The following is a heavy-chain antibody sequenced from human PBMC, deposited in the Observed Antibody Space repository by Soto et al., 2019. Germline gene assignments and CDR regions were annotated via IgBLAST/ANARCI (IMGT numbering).Heavy chain of an antibody. V-gene: IGHV3-30-3*01. J-gene: IGHJ6*02. CDR3: ARKRDSSGWDSGDYYYYGMDV. D-gene: IGHD6-19*01. CDR1: GFTFSSYA. Sequence: QVQLVESGGGVVQPGRSLRLSCAASGFTFSSYAMHWVRQAPGKGLEWVAVISYDGNNKYYADSVKGRFTISRDNSKNTLYLQMNSLRAEDTAVYYCARKRDSSGWDSGDYYYYGMDVWGQGTTVTVSS. CDR2: ISYDGNNK.